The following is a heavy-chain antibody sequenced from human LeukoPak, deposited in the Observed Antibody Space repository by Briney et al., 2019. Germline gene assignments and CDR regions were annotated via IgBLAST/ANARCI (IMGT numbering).Heavy chain of an antibody. V-gene: IGHV4-61*02. Sequence: SETLSLTCSVSGGSISSDSHHWSWIRQPAGKGLEWIGRIYGSGYANYNPSLKSRVTMSVDTSKNQFSLNLASVTASDTAVYDCARGVLIINWFDHWGRGTLVTVSS. CDR3: ARGVLIINWFDH. CDR1: GGSISSDSHH. D-gene: IGHD3-16*01. J-gene: IGHJ5*02. CDR2: IYGSGYA.